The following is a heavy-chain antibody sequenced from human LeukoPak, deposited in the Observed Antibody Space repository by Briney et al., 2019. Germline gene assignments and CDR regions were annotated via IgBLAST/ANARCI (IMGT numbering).Heavy chain of an antibody. CDR3: ASIQYSSSWYIDWFDP. D-gene: IGHD6-13*01. V-gene: IGHV5-51*01. Sequence: GESLQISCKGSGSRFTSYWIGWVRQMPGKGLEWMGIIYPGDSDTRYSPSFQGQVTISADKSISTAYLQWSSLKASDTAMYYCASIQYSSSWYIDWFDPWGQGTLVTVSS. CDR1: GSRFTSYW. CDR2: IYPGDSDT. J-gene: IGHJ5*02.